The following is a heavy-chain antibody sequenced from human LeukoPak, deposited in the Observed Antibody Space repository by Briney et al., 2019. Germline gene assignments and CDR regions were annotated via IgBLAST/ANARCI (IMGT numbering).Heavy chain of an antibody. CDR2: ISAYNDNT. CDR3: ARRGSGPPHY. Sequence: GASVKVSCKASGYIFSSYGFSWLRQVPGQGLEWVGWISAYNDNTDYAQKFKGRVSMTTDPSTNTAYMELRNLRSDDTAVYYCARRGSGPPHYWGQGTLVTVSS. J-gene: IGHJ4*02. V-gene: IGHV1-18*01. D-gene: IGHD3-10*01. CDR1: GYIFSSYG.